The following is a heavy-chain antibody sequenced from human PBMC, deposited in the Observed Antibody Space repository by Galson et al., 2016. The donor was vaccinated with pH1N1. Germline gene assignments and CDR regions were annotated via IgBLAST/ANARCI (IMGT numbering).Heavy chain of an antibody. CDR3: ARAPYCSNATCYSVWFDP. CDR2: ITPTGGRT. J-gene: IGHJ5*02. CDR1: GYTFTSYY. D-gene: IGHD2-2*02. V-gene: IGHV1-46*01. Sequence: QSGAEVKKPGESLKISCKASGYTFTSYYMHWVRQAPGQGLEWMGIITPTGGRTSYAQKFKDRVAMTSDTSTSTVYMELNSLRSEDTAVHYCARAPYCSNATCYSVWFDPWGQGTPVTVSS.